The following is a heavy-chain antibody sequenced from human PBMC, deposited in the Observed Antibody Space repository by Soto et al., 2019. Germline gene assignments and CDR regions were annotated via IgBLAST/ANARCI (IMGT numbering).Heavy chain of an antibody. V-gene: IGHV3-30*18. Sequence: QVQLVQSGGGVVQPGRSLRLSCAGSGFTFSSYGIHWVRQAPGKGLEWVALISYDGGNEKYTESVKDRFTISRDDSHNVAYLQMSSLRTEDTAMYYCAKHRYSGTYPTDVDYWGQGSLVTVSS. CDR2: ISYDGGNE. CDR3: AKHRYSGTYPTDVDY. D-gene: IGHD1-26*01. J-gene: IGHJ4*02. CDR1: GFTFSSYG.